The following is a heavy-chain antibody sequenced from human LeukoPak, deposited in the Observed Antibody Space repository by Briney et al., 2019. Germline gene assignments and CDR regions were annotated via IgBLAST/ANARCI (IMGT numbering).Heavy chain of an antibody. J-gene: IGHJ6*02. CDR3: ARGGYGSGSYLQDYYYYGMDV. D-gene: IGHD3-10*01. V-gene: IGHV7-4-1*02. Sequence: ASVKVSCKASGYTFTSYAMNWVRQAPGQGLEWMGWINTNTGNPTYAQGFTGRFVFSLDTSVSTAYLQISSLKAEATAVYYCARGGYGSGSYLQDYYYYGMDVWGQGTTVTVSS. CDR2: INTNTGNP. CDR1: GYTFTSYA.